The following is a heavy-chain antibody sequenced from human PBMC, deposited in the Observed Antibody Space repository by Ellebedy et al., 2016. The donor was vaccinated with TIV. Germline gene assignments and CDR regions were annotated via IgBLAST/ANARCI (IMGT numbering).Heavy chain of an antibody. CDR3: ARDPGGGGDYGDNWFDP. V-gene: IGHV3-66*01. J-gene: IGHJ5*02. D-gene: IGHD4-17*01. Sequence: PGGSLRLSCEASGITVSDYFMNWVHQAPGKGLEWVSVLYKDGKSNYTDSVNGRFTVSRDNSKNTLYLQMDSLRAEDTAVYYCARDPGGGGDYGDNWFDPWGRGTVVTVSS. CDR1: GITVSDYF. CDR2: LYKDGKS.